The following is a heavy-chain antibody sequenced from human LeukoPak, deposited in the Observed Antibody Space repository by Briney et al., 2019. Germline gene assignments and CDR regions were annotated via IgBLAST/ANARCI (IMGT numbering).Heavy chain of an antibody. Sequence: SETLSLTCTVSGGSISSSSHYWGWIRQPPGKGLEWIGSIYYSGSTYYNPSLKSRVTISVDTSKNQFSLKLSSVTAADTAVYYCARHSGRGRSGWIDFDYWGQGTLVTVSS. J-gene: IGHJ4*02. D-gene: IGHD6-19*01. CDR2: IYYSGST. V-gene: IGHV4-39*01. CDR1: GGSISSSSHY. CDR3: ARHSGRGRSGWIDFDY.